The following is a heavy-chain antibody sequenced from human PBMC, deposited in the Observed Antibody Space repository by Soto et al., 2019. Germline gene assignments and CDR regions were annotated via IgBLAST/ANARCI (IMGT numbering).Heavy chain of an antibody. CDR1: GFTFSSYS. CDR2: ISSSSYI. CDR3: ASLTPDSSGWYAFDI. J-gene: IGHJ3*02. Sequence: GGSLRLSCAASGFTFSSYSMNWVRQAPGKGLEWVSSISSSSYIYYADSVKGRFTITRDNAKNSLYLQMNSLRAEDTAEYYCASLTPDSSGWYAFDIWGQGTMVTVSS. V-gene: IGHV3-21*01. D-gene: IGHD6-13*01.